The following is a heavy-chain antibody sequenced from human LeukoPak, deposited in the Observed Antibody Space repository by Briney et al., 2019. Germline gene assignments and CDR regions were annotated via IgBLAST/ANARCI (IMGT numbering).Heavy chain of an antibody. V-gene: IGHV3-73*01. J-gene: IGHJ4*02. CDR1: GFTFSGSA. Sequence: GGSLKLSCAAFGFTFSGSAMHWVRQASGKGLEWVGRIRSKANSYATAYAASVKGRFTISRDDSKNTAYLQMNSLKTEDTAVYYCTRLAYGSGSYYYDYWGQGTLVTVSS. D-gene: IGHD3-10*01. CDR2: IRSKANSYAT. CDR3: TRLAYGSGSYYYDY.